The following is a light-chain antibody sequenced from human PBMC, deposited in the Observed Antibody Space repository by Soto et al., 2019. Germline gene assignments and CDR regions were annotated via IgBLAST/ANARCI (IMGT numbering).Light chain of an antibody. CDR3: SSYAGTNTLV. CDR2: EVR. CDR1: SRDIGAYNL. V-gene: IGLV2-14*01. Sequence: QSVLTQPASVSGSPGQSITISCSGTSRDIGAYNLVSWYQQPPGKAPKLLIYEVRNRPSGISYRFSGSKSGTTASLTISSLLPEDEADYYCSSYAGTNTLVFGGGTKVTVL. J-gene: IGLJ3*02.